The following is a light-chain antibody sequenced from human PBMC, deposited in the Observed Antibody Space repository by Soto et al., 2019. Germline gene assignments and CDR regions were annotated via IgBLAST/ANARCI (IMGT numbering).Light chain of an antibody. J-gene: IGLJ3*02. CDR2: EVT. Sequence: QSVLTQPASVSGSPGQSITISCIGTSNDVGAYNLVSWYQQHPGKAPKLLIYEVTNRPSGISNRFSGSKSGYTASLIIAGLQAEDESDYYCSSYTTGSTWVFGGGTQLTVL. CDR1: SNDVGAYNL. CDR3: SSYTTGSTWV. V-gene: IGLV2-14*01.